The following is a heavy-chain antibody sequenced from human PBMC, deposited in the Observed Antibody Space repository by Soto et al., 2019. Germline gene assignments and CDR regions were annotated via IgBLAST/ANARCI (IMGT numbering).Heavy chain of an antibody. D-gene: IGHD6-19*01. V-gene: IGHV4-59*01. CDR3: ARGRDSSGSIAFDI. Sequence: ASETLSLTCTVSGGSISSYYWSWIRQPPGKGLEWIGYIYYSGSTNYNPSLKSRVTISVDTSKNQFSLKLSSVIAADTAVYYCARGRDSSGSIAFDIWGQGTMVTVSS. CDR2: IYYSGST. CDR1: GGSISSYY. J-gene: IGHJ3*02.